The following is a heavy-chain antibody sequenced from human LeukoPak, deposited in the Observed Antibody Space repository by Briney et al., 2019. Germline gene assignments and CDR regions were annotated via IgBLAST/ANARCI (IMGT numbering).Heavy chain of an antibody. CDR3: ASLGHPLWTRAPYYYYYYMDV. J-gene: IGHJ6*03. D-gene: IGHD3/OR15-3a*01. Sequence: ASVKVSCKASGYTFTSYAMHWVRQAPGQRLEWMGWISAYNGNTNYAQKLQGRATMTTDTSTSTAYMELSSLRSEDTAVYYCASLGHPLWTRAPYYYYYYMDVWGKGTTVTVSS. V-gene: IGHV1-18*01. CDR2: ISAYNGNT. CDR1: GYTFTSYA.